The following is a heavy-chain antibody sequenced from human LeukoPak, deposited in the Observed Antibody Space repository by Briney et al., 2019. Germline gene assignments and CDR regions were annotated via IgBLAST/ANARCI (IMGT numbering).Heavy chain of an antibody. J-gene: IGHJ4*02. CDR1: GFSFSGYT. V-gene: IGHV3-21*01. Sequence: PGGSLRLSCVASGFSFSGYTMNWVRQAPGKGLEWVSSISSTSHYIYYADSVKGRFTISRDNAKNSLYLQMNSLRAEDTAVYYCATLGDYDILTGYYGSPNWGQGTLVTVSS. CDR3: ATLGDYDILTGYYGSPN. D-gene: IGHD3-9*01. CDR2: ISSTSHYI.